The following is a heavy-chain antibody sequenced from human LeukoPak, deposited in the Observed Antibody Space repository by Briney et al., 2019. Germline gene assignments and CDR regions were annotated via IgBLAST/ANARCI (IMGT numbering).Heavy chain of an antibody. Sequence: PGGSLRLSCAASGFTFSSYWMSWVRQAPGKGLEWVANIKQDGSEKYYVDSVKGRFTISRDDSKTTVYLQMSSLRAEDTAIYYCAKLPFYETSAPLRDLSFWGQGTLVTVSS. D-gene: IGHD2-15*01. CDR2: IKQDGSEK. CDR3: AKLPFYETSAPLRDLSF. CDR1: GFTFSSYW. V-gene: IGHV3-7*03. J-gene: IGHJ4*02.